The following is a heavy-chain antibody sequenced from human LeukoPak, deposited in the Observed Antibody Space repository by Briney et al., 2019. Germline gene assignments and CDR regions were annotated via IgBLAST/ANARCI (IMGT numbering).Heavy chain of an antibody. CDR3: AREEGYSGYDWGFGY. CDR2: INSDGSST. Sequence: GGSLRLSCAASGFTVSSNYMSWVRQAPGKGLVWVSRINSDGSSTSYAGSVKGRFTISRDNAKNTLYLQMNSLRAEDTAVYYCAREEGYSGYDWGFGYWGQGTLVTVSS. CDR1: GFTVSSNY. D-gene: IGHD5-12*01. J-gene: IGHJ4*02. V-gene: IGHV3-74*01.